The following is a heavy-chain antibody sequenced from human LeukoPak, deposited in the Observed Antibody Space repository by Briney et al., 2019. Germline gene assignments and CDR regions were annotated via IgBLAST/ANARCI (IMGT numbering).Heavy chain of an antibody. J-gene: IGHJ4*02. CDR2: INPNSGGT. CDR1: GYTFTGYY. V-gene: IGHV1-2*02. CDR3: AGLQNTVLTTVTQLDTEFDY. D-gene: IGHD4-17*01. Sequence: GASVKVSCKASGYTFTGYYMHWVRQAPGQGLEWMGWINPNSGGTNYAQKFQGRVTMTRDTSISTAYMELSRLRSDDTAVYYCAGLQNTVLTTVTQLDTEFDYWGQGTLVTVSS.